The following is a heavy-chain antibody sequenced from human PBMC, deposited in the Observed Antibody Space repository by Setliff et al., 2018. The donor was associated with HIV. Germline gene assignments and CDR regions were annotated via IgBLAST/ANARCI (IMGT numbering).Heavy chain of an antibody. J-gene: IGHJ4*02. CDR3: AREGITGATLHPY. Sequence: TGGSLRLSCAASGFTFSSFVMTWVRQAPGKGLEWVSTISSDHNTYYPDSVRGRFTVSRDNSKNTLYLQMNSLRAEDTAVYYCAREGITGATLHPYWGQGTLVTVSS. CDR2: ISSDHNT. CDR1: GFTFSSFV. V-gene: IGHV3-23*01. D-gene: IGHD1-7*01.